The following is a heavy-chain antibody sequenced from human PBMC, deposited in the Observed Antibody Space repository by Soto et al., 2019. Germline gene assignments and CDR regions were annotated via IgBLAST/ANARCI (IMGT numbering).Heavy chain of an antibody. V-gene: IGHV3-73*01. J-gene: IGHJ6*02. CDR2: IRTKSNNFAT. CDR1: GFTLSGSD. D-gene: IGHD3-10*01. CDR3: SRHQEGRSMVFYGMDV. Sequence: GGSLRLSCAASGFTLSGSDIHWVRQASGKGLEWVGRIRTKSNNFATSYAESVRGRFTISRDDSDNTASLQTSSLKTEDTAIYYCSRHQEGRSMVFYGMDVWGQGTTVTVSS.